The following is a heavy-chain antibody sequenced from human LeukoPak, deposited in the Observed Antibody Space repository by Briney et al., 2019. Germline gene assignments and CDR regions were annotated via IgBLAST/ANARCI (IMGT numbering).Heavy chain of an antibody. Sequence: PSETLSLTCAVSGYSISSGYYWGWIRQPPGKGLEWIGSIYHTGSTYYSPSLQSRVTISLDSPKNQFSLKLTSVTAADTAVYYCASGGTAVVMALTYYFDTWGQGTPVTVSS. D-gene: IGHD3-22*01. CDR1: GYSISSGYY. V-gene: IGHV4-38-2*01. CDR2: IYHTGST. J-gene: IGHJ4*02. CDR3: ASGGTAVVMALTYYFDT.